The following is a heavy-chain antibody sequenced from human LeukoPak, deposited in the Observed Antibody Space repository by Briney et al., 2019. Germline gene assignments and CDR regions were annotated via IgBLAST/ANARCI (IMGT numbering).Heavy chain of an antibody. Sequence: ASVKVSCKASGYTFSSYYIHWVRQAPGQGLEWMGRFNPSGGSTTYAQKFQGRVTMTRDTSTSTVYMELSSLRSDNTAVYYCARGPYYYDSSGYYEPYYYYGMDVWGQGTTVTVSS. J-gene: IGHJ6*02. CDR1: GYTFSSYY. CDR3: ARGPYYYDSSGYYEPYYYYGMDV. D-gene: IGHD3-22*01. V-gene: IGHV1-46*01. CDR2: FNPSGGST.